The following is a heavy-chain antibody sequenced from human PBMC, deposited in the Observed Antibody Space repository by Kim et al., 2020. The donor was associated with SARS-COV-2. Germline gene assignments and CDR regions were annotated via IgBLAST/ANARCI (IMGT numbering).Heavy chain of an antibody. Sequence: PSRKSRVNISVDTSKNQFSLKLSSVTAADTAVYYCRGIVVVTAIRGAFDYWGQGTLVTVSS. D-gene: IGHD2-21*02. V-gene: IGHV4-39*01. J-gene: IGHJ4*02. CDR3: RGIVVVTAIRGAFDY.